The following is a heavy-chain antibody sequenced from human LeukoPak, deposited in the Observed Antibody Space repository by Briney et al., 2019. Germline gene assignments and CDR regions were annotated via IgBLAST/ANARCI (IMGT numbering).Heavy chain of an antibody. CDR1: GFTFSSYS. Sequence: GGSLRLSCAASGFTFSSYSMNWVRQAPGKGLDWISSISSSRNYIYYADSVKGRLTISRDNAKNSLYLQMNSLRAEDTAVYYCAAGSGNYQDSSSYHFGNYFFDNWGQGTLVTVSS. V-gene: IGHV3-21*01. CDR3: AAGSGNYQDSSSYHFGNYFFDN. J-gene: IGHJ4*02. CDR2: ISSSRNYI. D-gene: IGHD3-22*01.